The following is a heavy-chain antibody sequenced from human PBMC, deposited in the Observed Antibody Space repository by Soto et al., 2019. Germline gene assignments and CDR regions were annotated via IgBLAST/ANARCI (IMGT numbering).Heavy chain of an antibody. CDR2: INPSGGST. V-gene: IGHV1-46*03. D-gene: IGHD3-10*01. CDR1: GYTFTSYY. J-gene: IGHJ4*02. Sequence: QVQLVQSGAEVKKPGASVKVSCKASGYTFTSYYMHWERQAPGQGLEWMGIINPSGGSTSYAQKFQGRVTMTRNTSPSTVCMELSSLRSEDTAVYYCAGVAVWEWAAMVRGVIFDYWGQGSLVTVSS. CDR3: AGVAVWEWAAMVRGVIFDY.